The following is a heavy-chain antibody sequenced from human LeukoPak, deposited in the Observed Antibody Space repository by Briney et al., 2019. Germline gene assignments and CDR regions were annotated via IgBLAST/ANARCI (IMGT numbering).Heavy chain of an antibody. J-gene: IGHJ4*02. Sequence: PSETLSLTCTVSGDSVSGISFYWSWIRQPPGKGLQYIGYIQYSGSTNYNPSLKSRVTISVDTSKNQFSLKLSSVTAADTALYYCARYYDRSGYWSTPHFDYWGQGTLVTVSS. V-gene: IGHV4-61*01. CDR2: IQYSGST. CDR1: GDSVSGISFY. D-gene: IGHD3-22*01. CDR3: ARYYDRSGYWSTPHFDY.